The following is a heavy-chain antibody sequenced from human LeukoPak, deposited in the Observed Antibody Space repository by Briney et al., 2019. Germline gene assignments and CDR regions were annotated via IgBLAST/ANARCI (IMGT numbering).Heavy chain of an antibody. V-gene: IGHV3-48*01. CDR1: GFTFSSYS. J-gene: IGHJ4*02. CDR3: ARVRLDSGFYSLYY. Sequence: QRGGSLRLSCAASGFTFSSYSMNCVPGAPGKGLEGVSYISGRSSTKCYADSVKGRFTICRDNAENSLYLQMNSLRVEDTAVYYCARVRLDSGFYSLYYWGQGTLLTVSS. CDR2: ISGRSSTK. D-gene: IGHD3-10*01.